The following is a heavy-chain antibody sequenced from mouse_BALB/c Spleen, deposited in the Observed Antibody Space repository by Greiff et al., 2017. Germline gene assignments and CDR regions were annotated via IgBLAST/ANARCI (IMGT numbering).Heavy chain of an antibody. V-gene: IGHV3-6*02. CDR2: ISYDGSN. J-gene: IGHJ4*01. CDR3: AREDFPIHYYGAWAMDY. Sequence: EVKLMESGPGLVKPSQSLSLTCSVTGYSITSGYYWNWIRQFPGNKLEWMGYISYDGSNNYNPSLKNRISITRDTSKNQFFLKLNSVTTEDTATYYCAREDFPIHYYGAWAMDYWGQGTSVTVSS. D-gene: IGHD1-2*01. CDR1: GYSITSGYY.